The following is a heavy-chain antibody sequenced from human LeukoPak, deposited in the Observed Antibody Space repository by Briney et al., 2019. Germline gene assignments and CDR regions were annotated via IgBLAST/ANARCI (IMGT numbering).Heavy chain of an antibody. D-gene: IGHD1-26*01. V-gene: IGHV4-59*01. Sequence: KTSGTLSLTCAVSGGSISSYYWSWIRQPPGKGLEWIGYIYYSGSTNYNPSLKSRVAISVDTSKNQFSLKLSSVTAADTAVYYCARALRATRLIDYWGQGTLVTVSS. CDR1: GGSISSYY. J-gene: IGHJ4*02. CDR3: ARALRATRLIDY. CDR2: IYYSGST.